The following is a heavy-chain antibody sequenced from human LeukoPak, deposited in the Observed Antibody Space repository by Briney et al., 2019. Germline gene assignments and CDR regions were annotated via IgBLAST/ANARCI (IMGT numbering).Heavy chain of an antibody. J-gene: IGHJ3*02. CDR3: YSGSHGAFDI. CDR1: GFTFSGSA. D-gene: IGHD1-26*01. Sequence: PGGSLRLSCAASGFTFSGSAMHWVRQASGKGLEWVGRIRSKANSYATAYAASVKGRFTISRDDSKNTAYLQMNSLKTEDTAVYYCYSGSHGAFDIWGQGTMVTVSS. V-gene: IGHV3-73*01. CDR2: IRSKANSYAT.